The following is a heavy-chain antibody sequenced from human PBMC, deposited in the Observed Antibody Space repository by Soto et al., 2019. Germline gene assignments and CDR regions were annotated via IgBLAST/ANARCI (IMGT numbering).Heavy chain of an antibody. V-gene: IGHV1-69*13. Sequence: GASVKVSCKSSGGTFSSYAISWVRQAPVQGLEWMGGIIPIFGTANYAQKFQGRVTITADESTSTAYMELSSLRSEDTAVYYCARYMTYCSSTKGVCGMDLWGQGTTVTVSS. D-gene: IGHD2-2*01. J-gene: IGHJ6*02. CDR1: GGTFSSYA. CDR3: ARYMTYCSSTKGVCGMDL. CDR2: IIPIFGTA.